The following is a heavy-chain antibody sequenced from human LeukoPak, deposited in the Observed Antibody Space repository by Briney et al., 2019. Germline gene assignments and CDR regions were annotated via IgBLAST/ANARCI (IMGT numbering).Heavy chain of an antibody. V-gene: IGHV3-48*03. J-gene: IGHJ4*02. CDR2: INSAGTTI. Sequence: PGGSLRLSCAASGFSFSSYEMSWVRQAPGKGLQWVSYINSAGTTIYYADSVRGRFTISRDNAKNSLYLQINSLRVEDTALYYCARGTHISVVRGVPDYWGQGTLVTVSS. CDR1: GFSFSSYE. CDR3: ARGTHISVVRGVPDY. D-gene: IGHD3-10*01.